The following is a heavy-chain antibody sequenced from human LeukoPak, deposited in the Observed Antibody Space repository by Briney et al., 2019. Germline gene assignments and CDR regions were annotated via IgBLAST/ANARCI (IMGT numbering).Heavy chain of an antibody. Sequence: GGSLRLSCAASGFTFSSYSMNWVRQAPGKGLEWATYISSSSSTIYYADAVKGRFTISRDNAKNSLYLQMNSLRAEDTALYYCARDPRGYSYGYWYFDLWGRGTLVTVSS. CDR3: ARDPRGYSYGYWYFDL. V-gene: IGHV3-48*04. CDR2: ISSSSSTI. CDR1: GFTFSSYS. D-gene: IGHD5-18*01. J-gene: IGHJ2*01.